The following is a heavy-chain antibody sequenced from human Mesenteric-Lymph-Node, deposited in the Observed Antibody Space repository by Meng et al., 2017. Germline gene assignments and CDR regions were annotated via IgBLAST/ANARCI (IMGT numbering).Heavy chain of an antibody. CDR2: IKQDGSEK. D-gene: IGHD4-23*01. CDR3: ARDRMRMTTVVTLDY. CDR1: GFTFSSYW. Sequence: GESLKISCAASGFTFSSYWMSWVRQAPGKGLEWVANIKQDGSEKYYVDSVKGRFTISRDNAKNSLYLQMNSLRAEDTAVYYCARDRMRMTTVVTLDYWGQGTLVTVSS. V-gene: IGHV3-7*01. J-gene: IGHJ4*02.